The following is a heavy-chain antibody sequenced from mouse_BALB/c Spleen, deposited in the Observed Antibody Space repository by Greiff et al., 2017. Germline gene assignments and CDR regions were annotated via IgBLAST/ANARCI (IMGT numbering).Heavy chain of an antibody. CDR1: GFTFSSYA. CDR2: ISSGGST. Sequence: EVKLMESGGGLVKPGGSLKLSCAASGFTFSSYAMSWVRQTPEKRLEWVASISSGGSTYYPDSVKGRFTISRDNARNILYLQMSSLRSEDTAMYYCARGRGYGSSYGFAYWGQGTLVTVSA. J-gene: IGHJ3*01. CDR3: ARGRGYGSSYGFAY. D-gene: IGHD1-1*01. V-gene: IGHV5-6-5*01.